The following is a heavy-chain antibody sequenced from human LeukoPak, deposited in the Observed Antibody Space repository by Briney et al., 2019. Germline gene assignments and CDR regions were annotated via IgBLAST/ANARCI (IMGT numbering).Heavy chain of an antibody. CDR1: GYTFTGYY. V-gene: IGHV1-2*02. CDR3: SKAVRTYGSSFEY. J-gene: IGHJ4*02. D-gene: IGHD2-15*01. Sequence: GASVKVSCKASGYTFTGYYMHWVRQAPGQGLEWMGWINPNSGGTHYAQSFQGRVTMTRDTSINTAYLELNSLRSDDTAVYYCSKAVRTYGSSFEYWGQGTLVTVSS. CDR2: INPNSGGT.